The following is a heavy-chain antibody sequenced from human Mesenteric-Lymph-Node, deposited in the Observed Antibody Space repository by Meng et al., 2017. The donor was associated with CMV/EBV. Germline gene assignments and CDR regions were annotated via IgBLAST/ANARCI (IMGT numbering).Heavy chain of an antibody. J-gene: IGHJ5*02. Sequence: LSCTVSGGSISTYYWSWIRQPPGMGLEWIGYIYYTGSTNCSPSLKSRVTISIDTSKNHFSLKLSSVTAADTAVYYCARQFGNSWFDPWGQGTLVTVSS. CDR1: GGSISTYY. CDR3: ARQFGNSWFDP. D-gene: IGHD3-16*01. CDR2: IYYTGST. V-gene: IGHV4-59*01.